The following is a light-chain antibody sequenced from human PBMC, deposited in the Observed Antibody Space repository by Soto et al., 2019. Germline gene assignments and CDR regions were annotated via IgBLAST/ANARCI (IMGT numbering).Light chain of an antibody. CDR2: GAS. CDR1: QSVRNNY. J-gene: IGKJ4*01. Sequence: IMLSQSSGTLSLPQGERATLSCRASQSVRNNYLAWYQQKPGQAPRLLIYGASNRATGIPDRFSGSGSGTDFTLTISRLEPEDFAVYYCQQYDTSPLTFGGGTKVDIK. V-gene: IGKV3-20*01. CDR3: QQYDTSPLT.